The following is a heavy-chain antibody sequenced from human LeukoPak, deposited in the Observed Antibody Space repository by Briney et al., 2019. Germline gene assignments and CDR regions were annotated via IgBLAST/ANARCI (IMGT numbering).Heavy chain of an antibody. V-gene: IGHV4-38-2*01. CDR1: GYSISSGYY. J-gene: IGHJ5*02. CDR2: VYHSGST. Sequence: ETLSLTCAVSGYSISSGYYWGWIRQPPGKGLEWIGSVYHSGSTYYNPSLKSRVTISVDTSKNQFSLKLSSVTAADTAVYYCARHGNYYDTSQSDPWGQGTPVTVSS. D-gene: IGHD3-22*01. CDR3: ARHGNYYDTSQSDP.